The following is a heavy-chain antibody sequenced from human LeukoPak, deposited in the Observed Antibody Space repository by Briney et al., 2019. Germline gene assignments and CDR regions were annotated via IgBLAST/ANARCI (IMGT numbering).Heavy chain of an antibody. J-gene: IGHJ2*01. D-gene: IGHD3-16*01. CDR2: IHYSGST. CDR1: GGSISSYY. Sequence: SETLSLTCTVSGGSISSYYWSWIRQPPGKGLEWIGYIHYSGSTNYNPSLKSRVTISVDTSKNQFSLKLSSVTAADTAVYYCARAGFGWYFDLWGRGTLVTVSS. CDR3: ARAGFGWYFDL. V-gene: IGHV4-59*08.